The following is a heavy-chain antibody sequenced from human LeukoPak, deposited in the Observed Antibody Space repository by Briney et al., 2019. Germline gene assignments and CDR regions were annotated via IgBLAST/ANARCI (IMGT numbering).Heavy chain of an antibody. J-gene: IGHJ3*02. CDR1: GYTFTSYG. V-gene: IGHV1-18*01. Sequence: ASVKVSCKASGYTFTSYGISWVRQAPGQGLEWMGWISANNGNTNYAQKLQGRVTMTTDTSTSTAYMELRSLRSDDTAVYYCAFYLISPAPDDILKSAFDIWGQGTMVTVSS. CDR2: ISANNGNT. D-gene: IGHD3-9*01. CDR3: AFYLISPAPDDILKSAFDI.